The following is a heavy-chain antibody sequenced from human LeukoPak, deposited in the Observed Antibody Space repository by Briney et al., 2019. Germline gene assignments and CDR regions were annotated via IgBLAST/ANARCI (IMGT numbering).Heavy chain of an antibody. J-gene: IGHJ4*02. CDR2: IKQDGSNK. D-gene: IGHD3-10*01. CDR3: AKVGDY. Sequence: QPGGSLRLSCAASGFTFSSYWMSWVRQAPGKGLEWVANIKQDGSNKYYADSVKGRFTISRDNSKNTLYLQMNSLRAEDTAVYYCAKVGDYWGQGTLVTVSS. CDR1: GFTFSSYW. V-gene: IGHV3-7*01.